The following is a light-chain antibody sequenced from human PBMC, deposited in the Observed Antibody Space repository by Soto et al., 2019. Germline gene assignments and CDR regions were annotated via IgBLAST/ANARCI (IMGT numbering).Light chain of an antibody. CDR1: QTVTKNF. CDR2: DTF. V-gene: IGKV3-20*01. Sequence: EIVLTQSPGTLSLSPGERANLSCRASQTVTKNFLAWYQQRPGQAPRLLIYDTFNRATGVPGRFRGRGSGTEFTLTISRLEAEDFAVYYCHQCAHSPLTFGQGTKVEMK. J-gene: IGKJ1*01. CDR3: HQCAHSPLT.